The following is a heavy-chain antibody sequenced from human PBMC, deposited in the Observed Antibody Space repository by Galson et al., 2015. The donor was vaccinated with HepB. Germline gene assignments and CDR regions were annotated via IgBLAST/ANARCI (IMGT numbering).Heavy chain of an antibody. Sequence: SVKASCKASGYTFTGYYMHWVRQAPGQGLEWMGRINPNSGGTNYAQKFQGRVTMTRDASISTAYMELSRLRSDDTAVYYCARGLMTTVVTPRDYWGQGTLVTVSS. J-gene: IGHJ4*02. CDR2: INPNSGGT. V-gene: IGHV1-2*06. D-gene: IGHD4-23*01. CDR3: ARGLMTTVVTPRDY. CDR1: GYTFTGYY.